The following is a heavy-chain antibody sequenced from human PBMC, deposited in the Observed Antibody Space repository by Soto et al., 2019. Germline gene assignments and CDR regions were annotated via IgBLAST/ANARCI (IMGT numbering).Heavy chain of an antibody. V-gene: IGHV3-23*01. J-gene: IGHJ6*02. CDR2: ISGSGGST. CDR1: GFTFSSYA. Sequence: PGGSLRLSCAASGFTFSSYAMSWVRQAPGKGLEWVSAISGSGGSTYYADSVNGRFTISRDNSKNTLYLQMNSLRAEDTAVYYCAKDQGSSTRGDYYYYGMDVWGQGTTVTVSS. CDR3: AKDQGSSTRGDYYYYGMDV. D-gene: IGHD6-13*01.